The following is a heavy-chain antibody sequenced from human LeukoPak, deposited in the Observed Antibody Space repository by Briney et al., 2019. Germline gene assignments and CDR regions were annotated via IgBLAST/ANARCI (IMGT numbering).Heavy chain of an antibody. Sequence: ASLKVSCKASGYTFTSYGISWVRQAPGQGLEWMGWISAYNGNTNYAQKLQGRVTMTTDTSTSTAYMELRSLRPDDTAVYYCARDVYYYDSSGFDPWGQGTLVTVSS. CDR3: ARDVYYYDSSGFDP. CDR1: GYTFTSYG. CDR2: ISAYNGNT. D-gene: IGHD3-22*01. V-gene: IGHV1-18*01. J-gene: IGHJ5*02.